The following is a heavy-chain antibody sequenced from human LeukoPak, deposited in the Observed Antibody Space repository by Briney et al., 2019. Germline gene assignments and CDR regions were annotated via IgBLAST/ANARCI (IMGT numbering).Heavy chain of an antibody. CDR1: GFTFSSYS. J-gene: IGHJ4*02. CDR3: ARSDDPIAVAGIDY. D-gene: IGHD6-19*01. CDR2: ISSSSSTI. V-gene: IGHV3-48*01. Sequence: GGSLRLSCAASGFTFSSYSMNWVRQAPGKGLEWVSYISSSSSTIYYADSVKGRFTISRDNAKNSLYLQMNSLRAEDTAVYYCARSDDPIAVAGIDYWGQGTLVTVSS.